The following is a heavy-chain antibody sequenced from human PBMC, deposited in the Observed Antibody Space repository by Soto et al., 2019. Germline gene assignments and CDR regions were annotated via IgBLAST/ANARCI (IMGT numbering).Heavy chain of an antibody. CDR1: GFTFSSYW. J-gene: IGHJ3*02. D-gene: IGHD4-4*01. CDR3: TRDRTTLHGFDI. CDR2: VNSDGSST. V-gene: IGHV3-74*01. Sequence: GGSLRLSCEASGFTFSSYWINWVRQVPGKGLVWVSRVNSDGSSTNYADSVRGRFTISRDNAKNTVHLQMNSLRAEDTAVYYCTRDRTTLHGFDIWGQGTMVTVSS.